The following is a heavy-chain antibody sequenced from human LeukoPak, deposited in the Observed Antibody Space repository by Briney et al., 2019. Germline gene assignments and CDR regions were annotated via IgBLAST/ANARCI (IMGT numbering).Heavy chain of an antibody. CDR2: INPSGGST. V-gene: IGHV1-46*01. CDR3: ARAAEPIPHFDY. Sequence: ASVKVSCKASGYTFTSYYMHWVRQAPGQGLEWMGIINPSGGSTSYAQKFQSRVTMTRDTSTSTVYMELSSLRSEDTAVYYCARAAEPIPHFDYWGQGTLVTVSS. J-gene: IGHJ4*02. D-gene: IGHD1-14*01. CDR1: GYTFTSYY.